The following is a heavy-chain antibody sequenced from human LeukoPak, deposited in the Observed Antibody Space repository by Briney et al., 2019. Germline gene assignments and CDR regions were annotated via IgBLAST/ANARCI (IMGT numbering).Heavy chain of an antibody. CDR1: GGSISSGGYS. Sequence: PSQTLSLTCAVSGGSISSGGYSWSWIRQPPGKGLEWIGYIYYSGTTYYNPSLKSRVTISVDTSKNQFSLKLSSVTAADTAVYYCARDTFGGVIVIEYYFDYWGQGTLVTVSS. CDR3: ARDTFGGVIVIEYYFDY. D-gene: IGHD3-16*02. V-gene: IGHV4-30-4*07. J-gene: IGHJ4*02. CDR2: IYYSGTT.